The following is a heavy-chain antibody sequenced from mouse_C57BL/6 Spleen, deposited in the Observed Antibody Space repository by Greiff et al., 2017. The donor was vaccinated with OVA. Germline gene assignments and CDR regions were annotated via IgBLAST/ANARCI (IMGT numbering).Heavy chain of an antibody. J-gene: IGHJ4*01. V-gene: IGHV1-55*01. CDR1: GYTFTSYW. CDR2: IYPGSGST. Sequence: QVQLQQPGAELVKPGASVKMSCKASGYTFTSYWITWVKQRPGQGLEWIGDIYPGSGSTNYNEKFKSKATLTVDTSSSTAYMQLSSLTSEDSAVYYCAREVYYGNYVYAMDYWGQGTSVTVSS. D-gene: IGHD2-1*01. CDR3: AREVYYGNYVYAMDY.